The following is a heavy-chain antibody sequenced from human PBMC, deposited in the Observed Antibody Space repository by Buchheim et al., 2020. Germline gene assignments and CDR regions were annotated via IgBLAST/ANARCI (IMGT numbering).Heavy chain of an antibody. CDR1: GFTFGIYA. J-gene: IGHJ4*02. CDR3: AKLVVPSAMDYFDH. D-gene: IGHD2-2*01. V-gene: IGHV3-23*01. CDR2: ISNDGTAT. Sequence: EVQLLESGGGSVQPGGSLRLSCAASGFTFGIYAMSWVRQAPGKGLEWVAGISNDGTATYYTDFVKGRFTISRDRYKSILYLQMNTLRVEDTATYYCAKLVVPSAMDYFDHWGQGTL.